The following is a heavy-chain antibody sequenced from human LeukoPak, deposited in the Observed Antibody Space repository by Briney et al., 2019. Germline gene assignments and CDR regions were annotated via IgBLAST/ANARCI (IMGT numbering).Heavy chain of an antibody. V-gene: IGHV3-7*01. D-gene: IGHD3-10*01. Sequence: GGSLRLSCAATGFIFSSHWMSWVRQAPGKGLEWVANIKTDGSEKYYVDSVKGRFTISRDNAKNSLYLQMNSLRAEDTAVYYCARDWDGSGPLQDYWGQGTLVTVSS. CDR1: GFIFSSHW. J-gene: IGHJ4*02. CDR3: ARDWDGSGPLQDY. CDR2: IKTDGSEK.